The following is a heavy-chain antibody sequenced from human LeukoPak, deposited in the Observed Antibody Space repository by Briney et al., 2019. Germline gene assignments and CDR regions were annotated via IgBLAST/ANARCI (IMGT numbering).Heavy chain of an antibody. CDR2: IKQDGSEK. CDR1: GFTFSSYW. Sequence: GGSLRLSCAASGFTFSSYWMSWVRQAPGKGLEWVANIKQDGSEKYYVDSVKGRFTISRDNAKNSLYLQMNSLRAEDTAVYYCARGDARSYYGGAFDYWGQGTLVTVSS. CDR3: ARGDARSYYGGAFDY. D-gene: IGHD1-26*01. V-gene: IGHV3-7*01. J-gene: IGHJ4*02.